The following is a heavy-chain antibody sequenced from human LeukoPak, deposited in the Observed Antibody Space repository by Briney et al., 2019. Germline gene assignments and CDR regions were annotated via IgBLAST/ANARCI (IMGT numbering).Heavy chain of an antibody. V-gene: IGHV4-4*02. Sequence: SSGTLSLTCAVSGGSISSSNWWSWVRQPPGKGLEWIGEIYHSGSTNYNPSLKSRVTISVDKSKNQFSLKLSSVTAADTAVYYCARGFGRGRYNWFDPWGQGTLVTVSS. D-gene: IGHD3-10*01. CDR2: IYHSGST. CDR3: ARGFGRGRYNWFDP. J-gene: IGHJ5*02. CDR1: GGSISSSNW.